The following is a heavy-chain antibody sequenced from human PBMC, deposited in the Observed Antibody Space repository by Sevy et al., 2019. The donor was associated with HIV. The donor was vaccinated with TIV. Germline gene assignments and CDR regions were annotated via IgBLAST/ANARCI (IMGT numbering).Heavy chain of an antibody. CDR2: INPNSGGT. CDR3: AREAEDTAMVHFDY. D-gene: IGHD5-18*01. CDR1: GYTFTDYY. V-gene: IGHV1-2*02. J-gene: IGHJ4*02. Sequence: ASVKVSCKASGYTFTDYYMHWVRQAPGQGLEWMGWINPNSGGTNYAQKFQGRVTMTGGTSISTVYVELSRLRSDDTAVYYCAREAEDTAMVHFDYWGQGTLVTVSS.